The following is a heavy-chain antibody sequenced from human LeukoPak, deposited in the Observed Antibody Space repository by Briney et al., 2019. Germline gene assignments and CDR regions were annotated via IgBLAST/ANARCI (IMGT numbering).Heavy chain of an antibody. Sequence: SVKVSCKASGGTFSSYAISWVRQAPGQGLEWMGRIIPILGIANYAQKFQGRVTITADKSTSTAYMELSSLRSVDTAVYYCARASPGYSYGIYGMDVWGQGTTVTVSS. D-gene: IGHD5-18*01. CDR2: IIPILGIA. J-gene: IGHJ6*02. CDR3: ARASPGYSYGIYGMDV. V-gene: IGHV1-69*04. CDR1: GGTFSSYA.